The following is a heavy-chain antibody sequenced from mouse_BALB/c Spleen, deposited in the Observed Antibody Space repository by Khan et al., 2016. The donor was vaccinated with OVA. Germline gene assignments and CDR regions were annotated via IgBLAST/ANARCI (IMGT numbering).Heavy chain of an antibody. Sequence: EVQLVESGGDLVKPGGSLKLSCVASGFTFSTYGMSWVRQTLDMRLEWVATISSGGHYTYYPDSVKGRFTISRDNAKNTLYLQMSSLKSEDTAIYYCARLAYYYNSEGFAYWGQGTLVTVSA. CDR1: GFTFSTYG. J-gene: IGHJ3*01. CDR3: ARLAYYYNSEGFAY. V-gene: IGHV5-6*01. D-gene: IGHD1-1*01. CDR2: ISSGGHYT.